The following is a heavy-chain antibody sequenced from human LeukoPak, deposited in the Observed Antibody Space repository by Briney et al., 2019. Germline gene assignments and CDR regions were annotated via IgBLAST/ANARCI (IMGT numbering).Heavy chain of an antibody. V-gene: IGHV5-51*01. Sequence: GPPLKISSKGSGTSFTTYPIAWVRQLPGKGLEWMGIIYPGDSDTRYSPSFQGQITISADKCINPAYLQWNSLRASDTAMYYCARRLTTEETFGYGGKGNAVSVS. CDR3: ARRLTTEETFGY. CDR2: IYPGDSDT. J-gene: IGHJ4*02. CDR1: GTSFTTYP. D-gene: IGHD1-1*01.